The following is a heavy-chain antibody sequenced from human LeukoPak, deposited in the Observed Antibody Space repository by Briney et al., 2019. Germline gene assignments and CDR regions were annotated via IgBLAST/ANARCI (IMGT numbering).Heavy chain of an antibody. J-gene: IGHJ4*02. CDR1: GGSISSNSFY. D-gene: IGHD1-1*01. Sequence: PSQTLSLTCTVSGGSISSNSFYWDWIRQPPGKGLEWIGTISYSGTTDYNPSLRSRVTISVDTSKNQFSLKLSSVTAADTAVYFCARRPKAPLRTDYWGQGTPVVVSS. CDR3: ARRPKAPLRTDY. V-gene: IGHV4-39*01. CDR2: ISYSGTT.